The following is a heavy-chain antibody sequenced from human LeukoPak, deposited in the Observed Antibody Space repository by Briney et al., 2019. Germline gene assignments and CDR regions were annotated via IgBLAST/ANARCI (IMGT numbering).Heavy chain of an antibody. D-gene: IGHD6-6*01. J-gene: IGHJ4*02. CDR3: ARIIGSSEDPYFDY. CDR1: GGSISSYY. CDR2: IYYSGST. V-gene: IGHV4-59*01. Sequence: ESSETLSLTCTVSGGSISSYYWSWIRQPPGKGLEWIGYIYYSGSTNYNPSLKSRVTISVDTSKNQFSLKLSSVTAADTAVYYCARIIGSSEDPYFDYWGQGTLVTVSS.